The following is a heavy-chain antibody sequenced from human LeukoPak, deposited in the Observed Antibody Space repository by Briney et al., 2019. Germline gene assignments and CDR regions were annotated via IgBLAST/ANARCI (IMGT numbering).Heavy chain of an antibody. D-gene: IGHD4/OR15-4a*01. CDR2: TSRNGGST. Sequence: GRSLRLSCSASGFTFNSYPVHWVRQAPGTGLLYVSGTSRNGGSTYYADSVKGRFTISRDNSKNTLYLQMSSLRAEDTAVYYCVKESGFMVAPNSAFDIWGQGTMVTVSS. CDR3: VKESGFMVAPNSAFDI. CDR1: GFTFNSYP. J-gene: IGHJ3*02. V-gene: IGHV3-64D*06.